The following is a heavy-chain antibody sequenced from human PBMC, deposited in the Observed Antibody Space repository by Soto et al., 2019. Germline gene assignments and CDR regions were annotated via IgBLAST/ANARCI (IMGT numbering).Heavy chain of an antibody. D-gene: IGHD6-19*01. J-gene: IGHJ4*02. V-gene: IGHV4-4*03. Sequence: LRETLSLTCAVSGGSISSSNWWSWVRQPPGKGLEWIGEIYHSGSTNYNPSLKSRVTISVDKSKNQFSLKLSSVTAADTAVYYCARTDYNSSGWRIDYWGQGTLVTVSS. CDR3: ARTDYNSSGWRIDY. CDR1: GGSISSSNW. CDR2: IYHSGST.